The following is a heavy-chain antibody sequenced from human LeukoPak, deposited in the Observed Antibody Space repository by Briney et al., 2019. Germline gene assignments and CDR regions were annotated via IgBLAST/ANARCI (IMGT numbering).Heavy chain of an antibody. V-gene: IGHV3-21*01. D-gene: IGHD6-13*01. CDR1: GFSFSSYS. J-gene: IGHJ4*02. CDR3: ARDSSWYSDY. Sequence: GGPLRLSCAASGFSFSSYSMNWVRQAPGKGLEGVSSISSNSYIHYADSVKGRFTISRDNAKDSLYLQMNSLRAEDTAVYYCARDSSWYSDYWGQGTLVTVSS. CDR2: ISSNSYI.